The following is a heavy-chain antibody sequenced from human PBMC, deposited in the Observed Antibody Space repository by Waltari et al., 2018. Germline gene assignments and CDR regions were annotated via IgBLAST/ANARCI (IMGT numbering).Heavy chain of an antibody. J-gene: IGHJ6*02. CDR2: INPSRGST. Sequence: QVQLVQSGAEVKKPGASVTVSCKASGYTFTSYYMHWVRQAPGQGLEWMGIINPSRGSTSYAQKFQGRVTMTRDTSTSTVYMELSSLRSEDTAVYYCARVRAKTAAGHYYYYYGMDVWGQGTTVTVSS. D-gene: IGHD6-13*01. CDR3: ARVRAKTAAGHYYYYYGMDV. V-gene: IGHV1-46*03. CDR1: GYTFTSYY.